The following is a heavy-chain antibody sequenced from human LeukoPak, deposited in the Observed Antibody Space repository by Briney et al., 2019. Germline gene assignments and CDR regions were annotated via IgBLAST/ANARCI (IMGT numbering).Heavy chain of an antibody. CDR1: GYSISSGYD. Sequence: PSETLSLTCAVSGYSISSGYDWGWTRQPPGKGLEWIGSIYHSGRPSYNPSLKSRVTISVDTPKTQCSLKLSSVTAADTAVYSCARLAADYYYSMDVWGKGTTVTVSS. CDR3: ARLAADYYYSMDV. CDR2: IYHSGRP. V-gene: IGHV4-38-2*01. J-gene: IGHJ6*03.